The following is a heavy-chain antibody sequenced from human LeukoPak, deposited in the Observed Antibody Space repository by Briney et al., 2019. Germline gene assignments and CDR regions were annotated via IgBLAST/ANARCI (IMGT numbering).Heavy chain of an antibody. CDR1: GFTFSSYS. Sequence: GGSLRLSCAASGFTFSSYSMNWVRQAPGKGLEWVAVISFDENNKYYADSVKGRFTISRDNSKNTLYLQMNSLRAEDTAVYYCVRFYYDSSGYDYGMDVWGQGTTVTVSS. V-gene: IGHV3-30*03. D-gene: IGHD3-22*01. J-gene: IGHJ6*02. CDR2: ISFDENNK. CDR3: VRFYYDSSGYDYGMDV.